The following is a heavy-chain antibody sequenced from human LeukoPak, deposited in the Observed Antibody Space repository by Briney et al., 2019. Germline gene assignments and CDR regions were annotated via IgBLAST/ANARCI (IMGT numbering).Heavy chain of an antibody. V-gene: IGHV4-34*01. CDR3: ASILPAYYDFWSGYYTTNDAFDI. CDR2: INHSGST. J-gene: IGHJ3*02. CDR1: GGSFRGYY. Sequence: PSETLSLXCAVYGGSFRGYYWSWLRQPPGKGLEGIGEINHSGSTNYNPSLKSRVTISVDTSKNQFSLKLSSVTAADTAVYYCASILPAYYDFWSGYYTTNDAFDIWGQGTMVTVSS. D-gene: IGHD3-3*01.